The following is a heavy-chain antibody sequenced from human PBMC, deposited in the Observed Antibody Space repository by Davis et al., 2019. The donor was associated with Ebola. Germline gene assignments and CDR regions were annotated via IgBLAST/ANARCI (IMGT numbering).Heavy chain of an antibody. V-gene: IGHV3-21*01. J-gene: IGHJ6*02. CDR2: ISSSSSYI. CDR1: GFTFSSYS. D-gene: IGHD3-3*01. Sequence: GESLKISCAASGFTFSSYSMNWVRQAPGKGLEWVSSISSSSSYIYYADSVEGRFTISRDNAKNSLYLQMNSLRAEDTAVYYCARDLWRYYDFWSGYPRYYYGMDVWGQGTTVTVFS. CDR3: ARDLWRYYDFWSGYPRYYYGMDV.